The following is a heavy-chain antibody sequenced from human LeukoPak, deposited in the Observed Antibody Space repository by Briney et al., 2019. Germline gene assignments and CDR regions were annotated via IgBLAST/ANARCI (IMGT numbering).Heavy chain of an antibody. CDR1: GYTFTGYY. Sequence: AASVKVSCKASGYTFTGYYMHWVRQAPGQGLEWMGIINPSGGSTSYAQKFQGRVTMTTDTSTSTAYMELRSLTSDDTAFYYCARDASGAYYGNFSFDYWGQGTLVTVSS. CDR2: INPSGGST. CDR3: ARDASGAYYGNFSFDY. J-gene: IGHJ4*02. V-gene: IGHV1-46*01. D-gene: IGHD1-26*01.